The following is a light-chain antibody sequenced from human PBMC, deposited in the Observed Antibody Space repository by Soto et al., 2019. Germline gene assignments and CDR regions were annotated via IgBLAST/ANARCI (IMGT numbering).Light chain of an antibody. CDR3: TSYRSTSTRYV. CDR1: SSDVDGYNY. CDR2: EVS. Sequence: QSVLTQPASVSGSPGQSITISCTGTSSDVDGYNYVSWYQQNPGKAPKLMIYEVSNRPSGVSNRFYGSKSGNTASLTISGLQAEDEADYYCTSYRSTSTRYVFGTGTKVTVL. V-gene: IGLV2-14*01. J-gene: IGLJ1*01.